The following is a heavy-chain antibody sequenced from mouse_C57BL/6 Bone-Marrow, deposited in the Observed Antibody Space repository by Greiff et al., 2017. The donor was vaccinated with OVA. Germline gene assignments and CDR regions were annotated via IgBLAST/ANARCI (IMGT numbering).Heavy chain of an antibody. Sequence: QVQLQQSGPGLVQPSQSLYITCTVSGFSLTSYGVHWVRQSPGKGLEWLGVIWSGGSTDYNAAFISRLSISKDNSKSQVFFKMNSLQADDTAIYYCARGYDRGFAYRGQGTLVTVSA. CDR3: ARGYDRGFAY. D-gene: IGHD1-2*01. CDR2: IWSGGST. J-gene: IGHJ3*01. V-gene: IGHV2-2*01. CDR1: GFSLTSYG.